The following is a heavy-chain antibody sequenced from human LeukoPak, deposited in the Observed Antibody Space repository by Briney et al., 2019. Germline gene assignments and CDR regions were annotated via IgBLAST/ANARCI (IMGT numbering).Heavy chain of an antibody. J-gene: IGHJ4*02. CDR2: IKPDGSGT. D-gene: IGHD1-26*01. V-gene: IGHV3-7*01. CDR3: ARERIVGATDFDY. Sequence: GGSLTLSCAVSGFTLNNYWMTWVRQAPGKGLGWVAKIKPDGSGTNYVDSVKGRFTISRDSAKNSLYLEMSSLRADDTAVYYCARERIVGATDFDYWGQGTLVTVSS. CDR1: GFTLNNYW.